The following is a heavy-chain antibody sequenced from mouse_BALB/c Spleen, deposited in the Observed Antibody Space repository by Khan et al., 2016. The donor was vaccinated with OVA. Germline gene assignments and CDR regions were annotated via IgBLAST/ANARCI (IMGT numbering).Heavy chain of an antibody. CDR1: GFSLSRYN. CDR2: IWGGGHT. V-gene: IGHV2-6-4*01. Sequence: QVQLKESGPGLVAPSQTLSNTCTVSGFSLSRYNIHWVRQPPGGGLEWLGMIWGGGHTDYNSTLKSRLSISKDNSKSQVFLTMNSLKNDDTAMYYCARAYYRYDGYYAMDYWGQGTSVTGSS. J-gene: IGHJ4*01. CDR3: ARAYYRYDGYYAMDY. D-gene: IGHD2-14*01.